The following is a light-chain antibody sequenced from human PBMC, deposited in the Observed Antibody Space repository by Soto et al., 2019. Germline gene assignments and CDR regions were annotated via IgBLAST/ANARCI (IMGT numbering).Light chain of an antibody. CDR2: AAS. J-gene: IGKJ1*01. V-gene: IGKV1-39*01. CDR1: QSISSY. Sequence: DIQMTQSPSSLSASVGDRVTITCRASQSISSYLNWYQQKPGKAHKLLIYAASSLQSGVQSRFSGSGSGTDFTLTISSLQPEDFATYYCQQSYSTPQTFGQGTKVDI. CDR3: QQSYSTPQT.